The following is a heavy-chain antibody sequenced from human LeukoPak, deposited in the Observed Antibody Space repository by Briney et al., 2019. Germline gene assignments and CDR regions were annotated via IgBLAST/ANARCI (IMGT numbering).Heavy chain of an antibody. Sequence: GESLKISCQGSGSRFTSYWIGWVRQMPGKGLEWMGIIYPGDSDTRYSPSFQGQVTISADKSISTAYLQWSSLKASDTAMYYCARQDSSGSYYFDYWGQGTLVTVSS. J-gene: IGHJ4*02. D-gene: IGHD3-22*01. V-gene: IGHV5-51*01. CDR2: IYPGDSDT. CDR1: GSRFTSYW. CDR3: ARQDSSGSYYFDY.